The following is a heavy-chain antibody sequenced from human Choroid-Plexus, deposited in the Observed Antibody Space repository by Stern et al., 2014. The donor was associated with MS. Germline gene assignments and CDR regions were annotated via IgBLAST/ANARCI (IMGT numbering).Heavy chain of an antibody. Sequence: VQLVESGGGVVQPGRPLRLSCVASGFTFGSCAMHWVRQAPGKGLEWVAGVSSDGSKKYYADSVQGRFTISRDNSQNTLYMQMSSLRPEDTAVYYCAKDRQYLTYFFDHWGQGSLVTVSS. D-gene: IGHD2/OR15-2a*01. CDR2: VSSDGSKK. V-gene: IGHV3-30*18. CDR3: AKDRQYLTYFFDH. J-gene: IGHJ5*02. CDR1: GFTFGSCA.